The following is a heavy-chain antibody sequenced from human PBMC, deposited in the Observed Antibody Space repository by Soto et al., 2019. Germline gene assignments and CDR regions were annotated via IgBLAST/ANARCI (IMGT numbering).Heavy chain of an antibody. V-gene: IGHV1-18*01. Sequence: GAAVKVSCKASGYTFTSYGISWVRQAPGQGLEWMGWISAYNGNTNYAQKLQGRVTMTTDTSTSTAYMELSRLRSDDTAVYYCARGYSYGDYLGNEYYFDYWGQGTLVTVSS. CDR3: ARGYSYGDYLGNEYYFDY. J-gene: IGHJ4*02. CDR2: ISAYNGNT. D-gene: IGHD4-17*01. CDR1: GYTFTSYG.